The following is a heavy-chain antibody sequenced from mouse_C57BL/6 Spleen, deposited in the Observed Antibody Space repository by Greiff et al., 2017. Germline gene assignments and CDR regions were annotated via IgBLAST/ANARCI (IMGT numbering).Heavy chain of an antibody. J-gene: IGHJ3*01. CDR3: ARKEGYFPFAY. CDR1: GYTFTDYN. CDR2: INPNNGGT. Sequence: EVQRVESGPELVKPGASVKIPCKASGYTFTDYNMDWVKQSHGKSLEWIGDINPNNGGTIYNQKFKGKATLTVDKSSSTAYMELRSLTSEDTAVYYCARKEGYFPFAYWGQGTLVTVSA. D-gene: IGHD3-1*01. V-gene: IGHV1-18*01.